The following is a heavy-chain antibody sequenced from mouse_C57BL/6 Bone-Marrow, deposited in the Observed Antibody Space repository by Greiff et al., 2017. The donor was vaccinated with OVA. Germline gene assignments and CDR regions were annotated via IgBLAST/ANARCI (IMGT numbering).Heavy chain of an antibody. V-gene: IGHV1-50*01. J-gene: IGHJ2*01. D-gene: IGHD1-1*01. Sequence: QVQLQQPGAELVKPGASVKLSCKASGYTFTSYWMQWVKQRPGQGLEWIGEIDPSDSYTNSNQKFKGKATLTVDTSSSTAYMQLSSLTSEDSAVYYCARGATVVARDDDWGQGTTLTVSS. CDR2: IDPSDSYT. CDR3: ARGATVVARDDD. CDR1: GYTFTSYW.